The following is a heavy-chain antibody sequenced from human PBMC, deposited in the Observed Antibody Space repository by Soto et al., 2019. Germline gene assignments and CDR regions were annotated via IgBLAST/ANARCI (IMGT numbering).Heavy chain of an antibody. D-gene: IGHD3-22*01. CDR2: ISSSSSYI. CDR1: GFTFSSYS. V-gene: IGHV3-21*01. J-gene: IGHJ6*02. CDR3: ARELDDSSGYFHYYYGMDV. Sequence: EVQLVESGGGLVKPGGSLRLSCAASGFTFSSYSMNWVRQAPGKGLEWVSSISSSSSYIYYADSVKGRFTISRDNAKNSLYLQMNSLRAEDTAVYYCARELDDSSGYFHYYYGMDVWGQGTTVTVSS.